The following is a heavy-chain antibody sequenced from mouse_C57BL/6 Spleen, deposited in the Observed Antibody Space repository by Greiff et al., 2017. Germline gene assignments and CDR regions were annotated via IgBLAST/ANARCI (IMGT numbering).Heavy chain of an antibody. CDR3: AREDSPGYYGSSSFAY. Sequence: QVTLKESGPGILQSSQTLSLTCSFSGFSLSTSGMGVSWIRQPSGKGLEWLAHIYWDDDKRYNPSLKSRLTISKDTSRNQVFLKITSVDTADTATYYCAREDSPGYYGSSSFAYWGQGTLVTVSA. CDR2: IYWDDDK. D-gene: IGHD1-1*01. CDR1: GFSLSTSGMG. J-gene: IGHJ3*01. V-gene: IGHV8-12*01.